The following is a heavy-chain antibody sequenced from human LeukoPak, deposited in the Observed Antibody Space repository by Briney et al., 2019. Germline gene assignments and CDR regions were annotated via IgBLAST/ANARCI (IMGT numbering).Heavy chain of an antibody. D-gene: IGHD1-26*01. Sequence: GGSLRLSCAASGFDLGHYEVNWVPQAQGKGLEWVADIRHDGSENYYVDSVQGRFTISRDNAKNSLYLQMNSLRAEDTAVYYCARYRDWEWEVSYMDVWGKGTTVTVSS. CDR3: ARYRDWEWEVSYMDV. CDR2: IRHDGSEN. J-gene: IGHJ6*03. CDR1: GFDLGHYE. V-gene: IGHV3-7*01.